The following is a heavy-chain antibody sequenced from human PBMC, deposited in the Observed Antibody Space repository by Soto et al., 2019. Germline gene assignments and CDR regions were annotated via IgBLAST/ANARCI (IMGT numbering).Heavy chain of an antibody. CDR3: ASEEVAGTRGGMDV. D-gene: IGHD6-19*01. J-gene: IGHJ6*02. V-gene: IGHV1-69*02. CDR2: IIPILSIA. Sequence: QVQLVQSGAEVKKPGSSVKVSCKASGGTFSSYTISWVRQAPGQGLEWMGRIIPILSIANYAQKFQGRVTITADKSTSTAYMELSSLRSEDTAVYYCASEEVAGTRGGMDVWGQGTTVTVSS. CDR1: GGTFSSYT.